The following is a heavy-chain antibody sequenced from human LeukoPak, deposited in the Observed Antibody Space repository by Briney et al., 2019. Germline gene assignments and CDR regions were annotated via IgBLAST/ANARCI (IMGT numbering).Heavy chain of an antibody. CDR2: IYNSGST. V-gene: IGHV4-59*01. Sequence: SETLSLTCTVSGGSISTYYWSWIRQPPGKGLEWIGYIYNSGSTNYNPSLKSRVTMSVDTSKNQFSLRLSSVTAADTAVYYCARDRYSATTFRLHKYNWFDPWGQGTLVTVSS. J-gene: IGHJ5*02. CDR3: ARDRYSATTFRLHKYNWFDP. D-gene: IGHD4-11*01. CDR1: GGSISTYY.